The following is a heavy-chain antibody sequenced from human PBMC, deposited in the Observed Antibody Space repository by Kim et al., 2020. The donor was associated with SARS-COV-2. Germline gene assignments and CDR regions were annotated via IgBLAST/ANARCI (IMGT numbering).Heavy chain of an antibody. CDR2: IDWDDDK. CDR1: GFSLSTSGMC. CDR3: ARILIYDILTGYQGTHAFDI. D-gene: IGHD3-9*01. Sequence: SGPTLVNPTQTLTLTCTFSGFSLSTSGMCVSWIRQPPGKALEWLARIDWDDDKYYSTSLKTRLTISKDTSKNQVVLTMTNMDPVDTATYYCARILIYDILTGYQGTHAFDIWGQGTMVTVSS. J-gene: IGHJ3*02. V-gene: IGHV2-70*11.